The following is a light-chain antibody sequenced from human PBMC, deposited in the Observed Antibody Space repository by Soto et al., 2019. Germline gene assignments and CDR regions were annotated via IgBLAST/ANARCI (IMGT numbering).Light chain of an antibody. CDR3: QHFGSSPPYT. CDR2: GAS. Sequence: EIVLTQSPGTLSLSPGETATLSCRASQSVSSSYLAWFQQKPGQAPRLLIYGASSRATGIPDRFSGSGSGTDFTLTISRLEPEDFAVYYCQHFGSSPPYTFGQGTKLEIK. CDR1: QSVSSSY. V-gene: IGKV3-20*01. J-gene: IGKJ2*01.